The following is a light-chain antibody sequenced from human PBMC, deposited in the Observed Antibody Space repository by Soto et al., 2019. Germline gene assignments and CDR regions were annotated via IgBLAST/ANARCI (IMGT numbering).Light chain of an antibody. CDR2: EVS. J-gene: IGLJ1*01. CDR1: SSDVGAYNY. CDR3: SSYTATSTLV. Sequence: QSVLTQPASVSGSPGQSITISCTGTSSDVGAYNYVSWYQQHPGKAPKLMIYEVSARPSGLSNRFSGSKSGNTASLTISGLQAEDEADYYCSSYTATSTLVFGTGTKVTVL. V-gene: IGLV2-14*01.